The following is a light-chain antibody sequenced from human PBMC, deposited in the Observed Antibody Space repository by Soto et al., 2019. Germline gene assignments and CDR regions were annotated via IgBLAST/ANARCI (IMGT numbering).Light chain of an antibody. J-gene: IGKJ2*01. V-gene: IGKV3-15*01. CDR3: QQYNNWPPYT. CDR2: GAS. CDR1: QSVGSN. Sequence: EVVMTQSPATLSVSPGERATLSCRASQSVGSNLAWYQQKPGQSPSLLIYGASTRATGIPARFSGSGSGTEFTLTISSPQSEDSAVYYCQQYNNWPPYTFGQGTKLEIK.